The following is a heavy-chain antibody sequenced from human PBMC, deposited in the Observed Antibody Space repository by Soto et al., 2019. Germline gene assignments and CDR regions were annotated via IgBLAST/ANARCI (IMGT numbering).Heavy chain of an antibody. CDR1: GDSVTSNVW. Sequence: SETLSLTCAVSGDSVTSNVWWSWVRQPPGKGLEWIGEAYHNGLTDYNPSLKSRVTMSVDTSKNEFSLKLTSLTAADTAIYYCARDAAVPGESDRFDYWGQGTLVTVYS. CDR2: AYHNGLT. CDR3: ARDAAVPGESDRFDY. J-gene: IGHJ4*02. V-gene: IGHV4-4*02. D-gene: IGHD6-19*01.